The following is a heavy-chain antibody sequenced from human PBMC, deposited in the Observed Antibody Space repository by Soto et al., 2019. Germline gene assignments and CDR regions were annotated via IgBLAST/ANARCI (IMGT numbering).Heavy chain of an antibody. D-gene: IGHD3-9*01. CDR1: GYSFTSYW. CDR2: IYPGDSDT. CDR3: AREAYYDILTGTSQYYYYYGMDV. J-gene: IGHJ6*02. V-gene: IGHV5-51*01. Sequence: GESLKISCKGSGYSFTSYWIGWVRQMPGKGLEWMGIIYPGDSDTRYSPSFQGQVTISADKSISTAYLQWSSLKASDTAMYYCAREAYYDILTGTSQYYYYYGMDVWGQGTTVTVSS.